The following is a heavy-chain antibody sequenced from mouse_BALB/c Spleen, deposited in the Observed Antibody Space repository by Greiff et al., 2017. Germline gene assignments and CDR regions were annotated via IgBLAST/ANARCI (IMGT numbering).Heavy chain of an antibody. CDR1: GFDFSRYW. D-gene: IGHD2-3*01. V-gene: IGHV4-1*02. Sequence: EVKLLESGGGLVQPGGSLKLSCAASGFDFSRYWMSWVRQAPGKGLEWIGEINPDSSTINYTPSLKDKFIISRDNAKNTLYLQMSKVRSEDTALYYCARPEDGYYGAMDYWGQGTSVTVSS. J-gene: IGHJ4*01. CDR2: INPDSSTI. CDR3: ARPEDGYYGAMDY.